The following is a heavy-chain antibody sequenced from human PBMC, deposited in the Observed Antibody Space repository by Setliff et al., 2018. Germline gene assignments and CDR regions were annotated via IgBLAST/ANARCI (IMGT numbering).Heavy chain of an antibody. D-gene: IGHD2-15*01. CDR3: VRDRYGQNSDGSGVYNWFDS. Sequence: PSETLSLTCNVSGASISSGSHYWSWIRQSAGEKPTWIGHVYSTGSTNYNPSFESRVSISVDKSNNQFSLKMTSVTAADTAMYYCVRDRYGQNSDGSGVYNWFDSWGQGILVTVSS. CDR2: VYSTGST. CDR1: GASISSGSHY. V-gene: IGHV4-61*09. J-gene: IGHJ5*01.